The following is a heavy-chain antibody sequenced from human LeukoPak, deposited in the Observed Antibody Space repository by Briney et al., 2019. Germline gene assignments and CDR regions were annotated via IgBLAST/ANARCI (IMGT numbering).Heavy chain of an antibody. J-gene: IGHJ5*02. V-gene: IGHV3-21*01. CDR1: GFTFSSYT. CDR2: ITSNSSYI. Sequence: GGSLRLSCAVSGFTFSSYTMNWVRQAPGDGREWVSSITSNSSYIYYVDSVKGRFTISRDNAKNSLYLQMNSLRAEDTAVYYCARVSGYYNWFDPWGQGTLVTVSS. CDR3: ARVSGYYNWFDP. D-gene: IGHD3-3*01.